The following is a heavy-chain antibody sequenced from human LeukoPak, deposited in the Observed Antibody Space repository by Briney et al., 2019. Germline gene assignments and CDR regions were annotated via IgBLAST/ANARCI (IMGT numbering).Heavy chain of an antibody. J-gene: IGHJ4*02. CDR3: AKDRGSGQLKYYFDY. CDR2: IYTSGST. V-gene: IGHV4-4*07. CDR1: GGSISSYY. D-gene: IGHD2-15*01. Sequence: PSETLSLTCTVSGGSISSYYWSWIRQPAGKGLEWIGRIYTSGSTNYNPSLKSRVTMSVDTSKNQFSLKLSSVTAADTAVYYCAKDRGSGQLKYYFDYWGQGTLVTVSS.